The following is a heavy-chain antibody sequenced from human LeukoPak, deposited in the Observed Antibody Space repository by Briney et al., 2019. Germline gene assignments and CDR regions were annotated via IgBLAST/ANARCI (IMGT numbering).Heavy chain of an antibody. D-gene: IGHD3-10*01. V-gene: IGHV3-30*02. CDR1: GFTFSSYG. CDR2: IRYDGSNN. J-gene: IGHJ3*02. Sequence: GGSLRLSCAASGFTFSSYGMHWVRQAPGKGLVCVAFIRYDGSNNYYADSVKGRFHLSRDNSKHTLSVQMNSLRAEDTGVFFVMVRGVIIGKYDAFDIWGQGTMVTVSS. CDR3: MVRGVIIGKYDAFDI.